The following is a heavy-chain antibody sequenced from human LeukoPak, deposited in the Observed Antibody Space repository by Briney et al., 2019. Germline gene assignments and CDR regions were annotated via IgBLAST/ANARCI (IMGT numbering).Heavy chain of an antibody. Sequence: GGSLRLSCAASGFTFSSYWMNWVRQAPGKGLVWVSRIASDGSSTTYADSVKGRFSISRDNAKNTLYLQMNSLRVEDTAVYYCARGYCTSSSCYNDYWGQGTLVTVSS. CDR1: GFTFSSYW. CDR2: IASDGSST. D-gene: IGHD2-2*02. CDR3: ARGYCTSSSCYNDY. V-gene: IGHV3-74*01. J-gene: IGHJ4*02.